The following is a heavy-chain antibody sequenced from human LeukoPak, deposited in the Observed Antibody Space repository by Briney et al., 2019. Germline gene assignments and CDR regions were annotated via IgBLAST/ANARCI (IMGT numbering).Heavy chain of an antibody. J-gene: IGHJ5*02. V-gene: IGHV1-8*01. CDR1: GYTFTSYD. D-gene: IGHD6-19*01. CDR3: ARATEQWLGKNWFDP. Sequence: ASVKVSCKTSGYTFTSYDINWVRQATGQGLEWMGWMNPNSGNTGYAQKFQGRVTMTRNTSISTAYMELSSLRSEDTAVYYCARATEQWLGKNWFDPWGQGTLVTVSS. CDR2: MNPNSGNT.